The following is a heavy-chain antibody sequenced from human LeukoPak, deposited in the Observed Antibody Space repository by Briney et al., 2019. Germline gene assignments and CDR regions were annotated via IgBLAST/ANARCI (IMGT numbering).Heavy chain of an antibody. D-gene: IGHD3-10*01. Sequence: PSETLSLTCTVSGDSISSGSILTYYWTWIRQPPGKGLEWIGYIYNRGNTNYNPSLESRVTISVDTSKNQFSLKVNSVTAADTAVYYCARHQYGSGPLGGFDYWGXGTLVTVSS. CDR3: ARHQYGSGPLGGFDY. V-gene: IGHV4-61*01. CDR2: IYNRGNT. CDR1: GDSISSGSILTYY. J-gene: IGHJ4*02.